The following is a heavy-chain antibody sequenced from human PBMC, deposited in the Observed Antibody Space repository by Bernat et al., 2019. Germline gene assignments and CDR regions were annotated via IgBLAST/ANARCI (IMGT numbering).Heavy chain of an antibody. CDR2: IWYDGSNK. CDR1: GFTFSSYG. J-gene: IGHJ3*02. Sequence: QVQLVESGGGVVQPGRSLRLSCAASGFTFSSYGMHWVRQAPGKGLEWVAVIWYDGSNKYYAGSMKDRFTISTDNSKNTLYLQMNSLRAEDTAVYYCARDSLKLPGDEPDDAFDIWGQGTMVTVSS. CDR3: ARDSLKLPGDEPDDAFDI. V-gene: IGHV3-33*01. D-gene: IGHD2-21*02.